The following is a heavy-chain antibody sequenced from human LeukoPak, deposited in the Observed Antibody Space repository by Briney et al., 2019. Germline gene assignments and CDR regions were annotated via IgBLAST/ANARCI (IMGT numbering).Heavy chain of an antibody. CDR3: ARISSGSSLGDAFDI. D-gene: IGHD1-26*01. J-gene: IGHJ3*02. CDR1: GGSISSYY. CDR2: IYYSGST. Sequence: SETLSLTCTVSGGSISSYYWSWIRQPPGKGLEWIGYIYYSGSTNYNPSLKSRVTISVDTSKNQFSLKLSSVTAADTAVYYCARISSGSSLGDAFDIWGQGTMVTVSS. V-gene: IGHV4-59*01.